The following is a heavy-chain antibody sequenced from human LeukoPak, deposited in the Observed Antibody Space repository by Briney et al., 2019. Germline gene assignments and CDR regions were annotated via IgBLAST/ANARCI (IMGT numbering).Heavy chain of an antibody. V-gene: IGHV3-7*03. CDR3: ASPKMKLLLRDAFDI. D-gene: IGHD3-22*01. CDR2: IKQDGSEK. Sequence: GGSLRLSCAASGFTFSSYWMSWVRQAPGKGLEWVANIKQDGSEKYYVDSVKGRFTISRDNAKNSLYLQMNSLRAEDTAVYYCASPKMKLLLRDAFDIWGQGAMVTVSS. J-gene: IGHJ3*02. CDR1: GFTFSSYW.